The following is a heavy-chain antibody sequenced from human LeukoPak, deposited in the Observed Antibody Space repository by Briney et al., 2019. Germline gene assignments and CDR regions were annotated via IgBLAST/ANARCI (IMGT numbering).Heavy chain of an antibody. J-gene: IGHJ6*03. CDR2: IWYDGSIK. V-gene: IGHV3-30*02. D-gene: IGHD1-7*01. Sequence: GGSLRLSCAASGFTFSSYGMHWVRQAPGKGLEWVAVIWYDGSIKFYVDSVKGRFTISRDNSKNTLYLQMNSLRAEDTAVYYCAKSTTPNWNYGLGYYYYMDVWGKGTTVTVSS. CDR3: AKSTTPNWNYGLGYYYYMDV. CDR1: GFTFSSYG.